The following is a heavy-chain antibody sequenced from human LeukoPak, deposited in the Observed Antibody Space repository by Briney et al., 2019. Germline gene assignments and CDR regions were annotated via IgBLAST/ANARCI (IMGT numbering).Heavy chain of an antibody. D-gene: IGHD1-26*01. Sequence: GGSLRLSCAASGFTFSTYWMHWVRQAPGKGLEWVSAISGSSVSTYYADSVKGRFTISRDNSKNTLYLQMNSLRAGDTAVFYCAKSSGASTFRAAFDIWGQGTMVTVSS. CDR3: AKSSGASTFRAAFDI. CDR1: GFTFSTYW. CDR2: ISGSSVST. V-gene: IGHV3-23*01. J-gene: IGHJ3*02.